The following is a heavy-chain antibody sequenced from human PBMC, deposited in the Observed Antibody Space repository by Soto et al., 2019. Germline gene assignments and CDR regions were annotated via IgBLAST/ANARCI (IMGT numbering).Heavy chain of an antibody. J-gene: IGHJ5*02. D-gene: IGHD3-22*01. CDR3: AHSLIGYYYDSSGSNWFDP. Sequence: SGPTLVNPTQTLTLTCTFSGFSLSTSGVGVGWIRQPPGKALEWLALIYWDDDKRYSPSLKSRLTITKDTSKNQVVLTMTNMDPVDTATYYCAHSLIGYYYDSSGSNWFDPWGPGTPVTVSS. CDR1: GFSLSTSGVG. V-gene: IGHV2-5*02. CDR2: IYWDDDK.